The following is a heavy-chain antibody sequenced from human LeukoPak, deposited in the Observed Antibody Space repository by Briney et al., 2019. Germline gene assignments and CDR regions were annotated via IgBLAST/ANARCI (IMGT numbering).Heavy chain of an antibody. D-gene: IGHD3-10*01. CDR3: GRDWLGGGGFDP. Sequence: ASVKVSCKASGYTFTNFYIHWVRQAPGQGLEWMGIINPSGGSTSYAQKFQGRVTMTRDTPTRTVYMELGSLRSEDTAVYYCGRDWLGGGGFDPWGQGTLVTVSS. V-gene: IGHV1-46*01. CDR1: GYTFTNFY. J-gene: IGHJ5*02. CDR2: INPSGGST.